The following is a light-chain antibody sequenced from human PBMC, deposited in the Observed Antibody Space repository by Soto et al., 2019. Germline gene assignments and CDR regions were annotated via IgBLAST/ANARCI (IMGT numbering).Light chain of an antibody. CDR1: TGAVTSDHY. J-gene: IGLJ3*02. V-gene: IGLV7-43*01. Sequence: QAVVTQEPSVSVSTRGTVTLTCGSHTGAVTSDHYANWFQQKPGQAPRPLIYSTGNKHSWTPARFSGSLLGGKAALTLSSVQPEDEADYYCLLWFRTSWVFGGGTKLTVL. CDR3: LLWFRTSWV. CDR2: STG.